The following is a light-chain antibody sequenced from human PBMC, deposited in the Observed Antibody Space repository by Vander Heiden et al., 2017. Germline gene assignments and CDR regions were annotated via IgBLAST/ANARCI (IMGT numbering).Light chain of an antibody. CDR1: SSNIGAGYD. CDR3: QSYDSSLSVVV. Sequence: QSVLTQPPSVSGPPGQRVTISCTGSSSNIGAGYDVHWYQQLPGTAPKLLIYGTSNRPSGVPDRFSGSKSGTSASLAITGLQAEDEADYYCQSYDSSLSVVVFGGGTKLTVL. J-gene: IGLJ2*01. CDR2: GTS. V-gene: IGLV1-40*01.